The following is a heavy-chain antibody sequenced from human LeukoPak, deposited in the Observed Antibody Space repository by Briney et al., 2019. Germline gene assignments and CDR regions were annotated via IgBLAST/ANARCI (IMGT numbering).Heavy chain of an antibody. V-gene: IGHV1-69*05. Sequence: SVKVSCKASGGTSSSYAISWVRQAPGQGLEWMGRIIPIFGTANYAQKFQGRVTITTDESTSTAYMELSSLRSDDTAVYYCVRGLWGSAFDYWGQGTLVTVSS. J-gene: IGHJ4*02. D-gene: IGHD7-27*01. CDR1: GGTSSSYA. CDR3: VRGLWGSAFDY. CDR2: IIPIFGTA.